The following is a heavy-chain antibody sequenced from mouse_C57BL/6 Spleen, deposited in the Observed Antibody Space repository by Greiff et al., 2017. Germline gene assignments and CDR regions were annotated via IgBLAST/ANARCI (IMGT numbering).Heavy chain of an antibody. CDR1: GYTFTSYT. Sequence: QVQLQQSGAELARPGASVKMSCKASGYTFTSYTMHWVKQRPGQGLEWIGYINPSSGYTKYNQKFKDKATLTADKSSSTAYMQLSSLTSEDTAVYYCARSYYGSSLFDYWGQGTTHTVSS. D-gene: IGHD1-1*01. CDR3: ARSYYGSSLFDY. V-gene: IGHV1-4*01. CDR2: INPSSGYT. J-gene: IGHJ2*01.